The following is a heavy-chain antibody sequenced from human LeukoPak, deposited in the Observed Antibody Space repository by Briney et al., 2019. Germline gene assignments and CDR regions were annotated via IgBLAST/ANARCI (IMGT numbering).Heavy chain of an antibody. CDR3: ARDPGGGSPWRFDY. D-gene: IGHD1-26*01. CDR2: IYYSGST. Sequence: PSETLSLTCTVSGGSISNYYWSWIRQPPGKGLEWIGYIYYSGSTNYNPSLKSRVTISVDTSKNQFSLRLRSVTAADTAMYYCARDPGGGSPWRFDYWGQGTLVTVSS. V-gene: IGHV4-59*01. J-gene: IGHJ4*02. CDR1: GGSISNYY.